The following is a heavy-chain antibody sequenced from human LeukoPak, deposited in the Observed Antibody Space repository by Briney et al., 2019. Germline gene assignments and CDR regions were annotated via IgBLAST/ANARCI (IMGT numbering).Heavy chain of an antibody. CDR2: IYYSGST. V-gene: IGHV4-59*01. J-gene: IGHJ4*02. CDR3: ARVDPDSSSTLEVFDY. D-gene: IGHD6-6*01. CDR1: GGSMSTYY. Sequence: SETLSLTCTVSGGSMSTYYWSWIRQSPGKGLEWFGYIYYSGSTSYNPSLKSRLTISIDTSKTQFYLKLSSVTAADTAVYYCARVDPDSSSTLEVFDYWGQGTLVTVSS.